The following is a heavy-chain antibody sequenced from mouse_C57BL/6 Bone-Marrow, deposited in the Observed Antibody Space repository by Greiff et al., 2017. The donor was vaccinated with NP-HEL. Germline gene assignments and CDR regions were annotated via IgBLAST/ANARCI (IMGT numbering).Heavy chain of an antibody. CDR2: INYDGSST. CDR3: ARDAYYYGSSYGWYFDV. V-gene: IGHV5-16*01. J-gene: IGHJ1*03. CDR1: GFTFSDYY. Sequence: EVNVVESEGGLVQPGSSMKLSCTASGFTFSDYYMAWVRQVPEKGLEWVANINYDGSSTYYLDSLKSRFIISRDNAKNILYLQMSSLKSEDTATYYCARDAYYYGSSYGWYFDVWGTGTTVTVSS. D-gene: IGHD1-1*01.